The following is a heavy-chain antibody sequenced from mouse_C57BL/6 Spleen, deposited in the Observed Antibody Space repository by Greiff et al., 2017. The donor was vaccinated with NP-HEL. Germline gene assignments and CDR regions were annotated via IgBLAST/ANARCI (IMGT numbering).Heavy chain of an antibody. Sequence: VKLVESGAELAQPGASVKLSCTASGYTFTSYWVHWVKQSPGQGLEWIGYINPSSGYTKYNQKFKDKATLTADKSSSTAYMQLSSLTYEDSAVYYCARWDGYYDFDYWGQGTTLTVSS. J-gene: IGHJ2*01. CDR2: INPSSGYT. CDR3: ARWDGYYDFDY. D-gene: IGHD2-3*01. CDR1: GYTFTSYW. V-gene: IGHV1-7*01.